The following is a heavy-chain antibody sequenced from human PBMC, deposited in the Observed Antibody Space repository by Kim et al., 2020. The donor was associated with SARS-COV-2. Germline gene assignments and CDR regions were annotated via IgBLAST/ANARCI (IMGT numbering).Heavy chain of an antibody. D-gene: IGHD6-13*01. CDR1: GASITTYF. V-gene: IGHV4-59*13. J-gene: IGHJ5*02. CDR3: ARGRSSYL. CDR2: IYYSGTT. Sequence: SETLSLTCTVSGASITTYFWSWIRQPPGKGLEWIGYIYYSGTTKYNPSLQSRVTISVDMSKNQFSLKLSSVTAADTAVYYCARGRSSYLWGQGTRVTVSS.